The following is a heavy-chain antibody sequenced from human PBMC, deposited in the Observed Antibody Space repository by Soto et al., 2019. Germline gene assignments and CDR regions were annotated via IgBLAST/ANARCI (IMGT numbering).Heavy chain of an antibody. CDR3: ARRLGNYFDY. V-gene: IGHV4-31*03. J-gene: IGHJ4*02. Sequence: SETLSLTCTVSGGSISSGGYYWNWIRQHPGKGLEWIGYIYYSGSFYYNPSLKSRISISIDTSKNQFSLKLSSVTAADTAVYYCARRLGNYFDYWGQGTLVTVSS. D-gene: IGHD3-16*01. CDR1: GGSISSGGYY. CDR2: IYYSGSF.